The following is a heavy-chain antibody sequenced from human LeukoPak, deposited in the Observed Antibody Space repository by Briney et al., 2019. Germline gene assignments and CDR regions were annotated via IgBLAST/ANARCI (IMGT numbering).Heavy chain of an antibody. CDR2: IYSGGST. Sequence: PGGSLRLSCAASGFTVSSNYMSWVRQAPGKGLEWVSVIYSGGSTYYADSVKGRFTISRDNSKNTLYLQMNCLRAEDTAVYYCAQDFYGSGSYDYWGQGTLVTVSS. D-gene: IGHD3-10*01. J-gene: IGHJ4*02. CDR3: AQDFYGSGSYDY. CDR1: GFTVSSNY. V-gene: IGHV3-66*01.